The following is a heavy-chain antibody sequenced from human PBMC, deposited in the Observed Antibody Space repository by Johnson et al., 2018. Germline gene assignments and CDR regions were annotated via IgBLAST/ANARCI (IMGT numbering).Heavy chain of an antibody. CDR1: GFSFSGSP. Sequence: VQLVESGGGLVQPGGSLKLSCAASGFSFSGSPMHWVRQASGKGLEWVGRIRSKANNYAIAYGASVKGRFTISRDDSKNTAFLQMNSLKTEDTAVYYCTRSDYSGTYFSWGQGNRVTVSS. CDR3: TRSDYSGTYFS. D-gene: IGHD1-26*01. J-gene: IGHJ1*01. CDR2: IRSKANNYAI. V-gene: IGHV3-73*01.